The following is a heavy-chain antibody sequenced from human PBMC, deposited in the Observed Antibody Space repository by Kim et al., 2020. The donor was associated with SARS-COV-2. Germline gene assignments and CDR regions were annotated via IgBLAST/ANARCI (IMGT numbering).Heavy chain of an antibody. Sequence: SETLSLTCTVSGGSISSYYWSWIRQPPGKGLEWIGYIYYSGSTNYNPSLKSRVTISVDTSKNQIHLTLSSVTAADTAVYYCERGQDTAMVLYYGMDVWG. D-gene: IGHD5-18*01. V-gene: IGHV4-59*01. CDR3: ERGQDTAMVLYYGMDV. CDR1: GGSISSYY. CDR2: IYYSGST. J-gene: IGHJ6*02.